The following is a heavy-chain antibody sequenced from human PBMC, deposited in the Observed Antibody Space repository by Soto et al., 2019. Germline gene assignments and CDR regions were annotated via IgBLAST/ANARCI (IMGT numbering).Heavy chain of an antibody. J-gene: IGHJ4*02. CDR1: GGSISSGGYY. CDR2: IYYSGST. CDR3: ARDRGGFYDSSGHFDY. Sequence: SETLSLTCTVSGGSISSGGYYWSWIRQHPGKGLEWIGYIYYSGSTYYNPSLKSRVTISVDTSKNQFSLKLSSVTAADTAVYYCARDRGGFYDSSGHFDYWGQGTLATVSS. D-gene: IGHD3-22*01. V-gene: IGHV4-31*03.